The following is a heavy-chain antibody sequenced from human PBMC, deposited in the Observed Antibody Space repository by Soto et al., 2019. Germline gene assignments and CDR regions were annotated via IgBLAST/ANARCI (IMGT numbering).Heavy chain of an antibody. CDR1: GGSMSSDDYY. CDR2: ISYSGTT. Sequence: SEPRSLTCPVSGGSMSSDDYYWSWIRQPPGKGLEWIGYISYSGTTYYNPSLESRVTVSLDTSKNQFSLKLTSVTAADTAVYYCARPMIDDAFRIWGHGTMVT. CDR3: ARPMIDDAFRI. D-gene: IGHD3-16*01. V-gene: IGHV4-30-4*01. J-gene: IGHJ3*02.